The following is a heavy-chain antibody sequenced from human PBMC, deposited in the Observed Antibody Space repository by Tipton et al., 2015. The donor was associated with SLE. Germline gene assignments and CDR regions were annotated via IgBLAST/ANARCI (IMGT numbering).Heavy chain of an antibody. D-gene: IGHD5-12*01. Sequence: TLSLTCTVSGGSISSSHHYWGWIRQPPEKGLEWIGSIYYAGHTYYNPSLKSRVTVSVDTSKNQFSLKLSSVIAADTAVYYCARKGLLTGYEQKAYFDLWGRGTLVTVSS. J-gene: IGHJ2*01. CDR1: GGSISSSHHY. V-gene: IGHV4-39*01. CDR2: IYYAGHT. CDR3: ARKGLLTGYEQKAYFDL.